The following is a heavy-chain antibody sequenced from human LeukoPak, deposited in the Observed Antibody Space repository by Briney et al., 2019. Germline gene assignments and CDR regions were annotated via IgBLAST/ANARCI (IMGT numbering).Heavy chain of an antibody. J-gene: IGHJ5*02. CDR3: ARVLLGSWDWFDP. CDR2: INPDGSTT. V-gene: IGHV3-74*01. D-gene: IGHD3-10*01. CDR1: KFSFSSYW. Sequence: GGSLRLSWAASKFSFSSYWMHWVRQPPGKGLGWVSRINPDGSTTNYADSVKGRFTISRDNAKNTLYLQMNSLRAEDTAVYYCARVLLGSWDWFDPWGQGTLVTVSS.